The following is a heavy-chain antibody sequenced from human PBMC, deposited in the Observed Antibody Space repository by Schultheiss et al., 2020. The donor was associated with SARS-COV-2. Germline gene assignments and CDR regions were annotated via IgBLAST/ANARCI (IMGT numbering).Heavy chain of an antibody. Sequence: GESLKISCRVSGGDFTDYWIAWVRQIPGKGLEWLAIISPEDFDTQYSPSFHGLVTISADRSISTAYLQWSSLKASDTAMYYCARRDSSGRGLEYWGQGTLVTVSS. CDR2: ISPEDFDT. V-gene: IGHV5-51*01. J-gene: IGHJ4*02. D-gene: IGHD3-22*01. CDR1: GGDFTDYW. CDR3: ARRDSSGRGLEY.